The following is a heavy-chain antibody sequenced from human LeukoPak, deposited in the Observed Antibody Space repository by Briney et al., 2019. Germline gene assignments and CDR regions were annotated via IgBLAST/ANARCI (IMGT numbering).Heavy chain of an antibody. J-gene: IGHJ3*02. Sequence: GGSLRLSCAASGFTFSDYYMSWIRQAPGKGLEWVSYISSSGSTIYYADSVKGRFTISRDNAKNSLYLQMNSLRAEDTAVYYCARRRYSYGRSVSDFAFDIWGQGTMVTVSS. D-gene: IGHD5-18*01. CDR3: ARRRYSYGRSVSDFAFDI. CDR2: ISSSGSTI. V-gene: IGHV3-11*04. CDR1: GFTFSDYY.